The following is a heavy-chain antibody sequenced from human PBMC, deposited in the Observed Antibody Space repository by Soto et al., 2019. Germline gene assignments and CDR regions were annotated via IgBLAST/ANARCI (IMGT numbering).Heavy chain of an antibody. Sequence: GGSLRLSCAASGFTFSSYSMNWVRQAPGKGLEWVSSISSSISYIYYADSVMGRFTISRDNAKNSLYLQMNSLRAEDTAVYYCARSPSGGSGFDYWGQGTLVTVSS. CDR3: ARSPSGGSGFDY. V-gene: IGHV3-21*01. D-gene: IGHD3-10*01. J-gene: IGHJ4*02. CDR2: ISSSISYI. CDR1: GFTFSSYS.